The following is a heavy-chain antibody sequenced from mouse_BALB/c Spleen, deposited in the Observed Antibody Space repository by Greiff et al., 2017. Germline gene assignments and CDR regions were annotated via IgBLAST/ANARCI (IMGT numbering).Heavy chain of an antibody. Sequence: EVKLVESGPGLVKPSQSLSLTCTVTGYSITSDYAWNWIRQFPGNKLEWMGYISYSGSTSYNPSLKSRISITRDTSKNQFFLQLNSVTTEDTATYYCARGVGFDYWGQGTTLTVSS. V-gene: IGHV3-2*02. CDR1: GYSITSDYA. J-gene: IGHJ2*01. CDR2: ISYSGST. CDR3: ARGVGFDY.